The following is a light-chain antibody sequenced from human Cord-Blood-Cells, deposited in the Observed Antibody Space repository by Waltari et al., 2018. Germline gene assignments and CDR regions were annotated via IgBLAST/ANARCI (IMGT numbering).Light chain of an antibody. Sequence: EIVMPQYPATMSVSPGERATLSCRASQSVSSNLAWYQQKPGRAPSLLIYGAATRATGIPARFSGSGSGTEFTLTISSLQSEDFAVYYCQQYNNWPLTFGGGTKVEIK. CDR2: GAA. CDR3: QQYNNWPLT. CDR1: QSVSSN. V-gene: IGKV3-15*01. J-gene: IGKJ4*01.